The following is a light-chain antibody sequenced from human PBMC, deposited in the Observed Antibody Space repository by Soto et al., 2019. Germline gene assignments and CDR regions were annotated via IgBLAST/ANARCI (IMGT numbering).Light chain of an antibody. J-gene: IGLJ1*01. CDR2: EVS. Sequence: QSALTQPASVSGSPGQSITISCTGTSSDVGGYNYVSWYQQHPGKAPKLMIYEVSNRPSGVSNRFSGSKSGNTASLTISGLHAEDEADYYCRSYTSSSTAVFGTGTKVTVL. V-gene: IGLV2-14*01. CDR3: RSYTSSSTAV. CDR1: SSDVGGYNY.